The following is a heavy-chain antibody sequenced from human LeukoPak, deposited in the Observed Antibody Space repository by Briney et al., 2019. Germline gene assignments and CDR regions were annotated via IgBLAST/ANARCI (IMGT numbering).Heavy chain of an antibody. J-gene: IGHJ5*02. CDR1: GGSFSGYY. D-gene: IGHD2-2*01. V-gene: IGHV4-34*01. Sequence: SETLSLTCAVYGGSFSGYYWSWIRQPPGKGLEWIGEINHSGSTNYNPSLKSRVIISVDTSKNQFSLKVSSVTAADTAVYYCARVRYCSSTSCPWGQGTLVTVSS. CDR2: INHSGST. CDR3: ARVRYCSSTSCP.